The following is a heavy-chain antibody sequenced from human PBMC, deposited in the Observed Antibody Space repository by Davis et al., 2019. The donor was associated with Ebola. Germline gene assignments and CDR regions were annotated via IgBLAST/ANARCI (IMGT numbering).Heavy chain of an antibody. CDR1: GAAISSYY. Sequence: MPSEPLSPTCTVPGAAISSYYWRWNRQPPGRLREWIGYIYYSERTNYNPALKRRVTISVDTSKNQFSLKLSSVTAADTAVYYCARGTYYYDSSGYWHWFDPWGQGTLVTVSS. V-gene: IGHV4-59*01. CDR2: IYYSERT. CDR3: ARGTYYYDSSGYWHWFDP. D-gene: IGHD3-22*01. J-gene: IGHJ5*02.